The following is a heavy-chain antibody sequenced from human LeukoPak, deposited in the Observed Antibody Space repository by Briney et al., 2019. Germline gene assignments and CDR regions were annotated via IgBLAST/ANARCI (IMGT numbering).Heavy chain of an antibody. CDR1: GGSISSGGYS. CDR3: AREAPHLYFDY. V-gene: IGHV4-30-2*01. J-gene: IGHJ4*02. Sequence: PSQTLSLTCTVSGGSISSGGYSWSWIRQPPGKGLEWIGYIYHSGSTYYNPSLKSRVTISVDRSKNQFSLKLSSVTAADTAVYYCAREAPHLYFDYWGQGTLVTVSS. CDR2: IYHSGST. D-gene: IGHD3-3*02.